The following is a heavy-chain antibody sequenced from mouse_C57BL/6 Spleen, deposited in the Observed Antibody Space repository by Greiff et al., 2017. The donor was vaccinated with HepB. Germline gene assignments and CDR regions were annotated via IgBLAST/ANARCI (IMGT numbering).Heavy chain of an antibody. D-gene: IGHD2-1*01. J-gene: IGHJ4*01. CDR1: GYTFTSYW. CDR3: ARSLGNYVSYAMDY. CDR2: IDPSDSYT. V-gene: IGHV1-59*01. Sequence: QVQLQQPGAELVRPGTSVKLSCKASGYTFTSYWMHWVKQRPGQGLEWIGVIDPSDSYTNYNQKFKGKATLTVDTSSSTAYMQLSSLTSEDSAVYYCARSLGNYVSYAMDYWCQGTSVTVSS.